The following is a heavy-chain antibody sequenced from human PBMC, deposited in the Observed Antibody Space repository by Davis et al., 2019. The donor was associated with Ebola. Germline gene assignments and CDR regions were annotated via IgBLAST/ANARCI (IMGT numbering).Heavy chain of an antibody. CDR2: YYYTGTT. CDR3: ARDSRWLVPGTYYYYGMDV. J-gene: IGHJ6*02. CDR1: GGSVSTAGYS. Sequence: LRLSCAVSGGSVSTAGYSCSWIRQPPGTGLEWIGYYYYTGTTYYNPSLKSRVTISVDTSKNQFSLKLSSVTAADTAVYYCARDSRWLVPGTYYYYGMDVWGQGTTVTVSS. D-gene: IGHD6-19*01. V-gene: IGHV4-30-4*07.